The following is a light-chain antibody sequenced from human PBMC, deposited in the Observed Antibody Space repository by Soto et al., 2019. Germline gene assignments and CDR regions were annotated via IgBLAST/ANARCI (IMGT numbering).Light chain of an antibody. Sequence: EIVMTQSPATLSVSPGERATLSCRASQSVSSHLAWYQHKPGQPPRLLLYGASIRLSGIPARFSGSGSGTEFPLTINSLQSEDFAVYYCQQYDNRPGTFGQGTKVEIK. CDR2: GAS. J-gene: IGKJ1*01. CDR1: QSVSSH. V-gene: IGKV3-15*01. CDR3: QQYDNRPGT.